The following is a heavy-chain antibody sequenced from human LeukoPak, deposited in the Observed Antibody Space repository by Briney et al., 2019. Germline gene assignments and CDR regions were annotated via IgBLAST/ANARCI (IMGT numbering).Heavy chain of an antibody. D-gene: IGHD6-19*01. J-gene: IGHJ6*03. CDR2: IYYSGDT. CDR1: GGSISSSSYY. V-gene: IGHV4-39*01. CDR3: ARHQWHYYYYMGV. Sequence: SETLSLACTVSGGSISSSSYYWGWIRQPPGKGLEWIGSIYYSGDTYYNPSLKSRRVTISVDTSKNQFSLRLSSVTAADTAVYYCARHQWHYYYYMGVWGKGSTVTVSS.